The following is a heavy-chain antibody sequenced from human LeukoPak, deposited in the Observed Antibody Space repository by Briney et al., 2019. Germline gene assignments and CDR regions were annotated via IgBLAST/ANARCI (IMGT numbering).Heavy chain of an antibody. D-gene: IGHD6-13*01. Sequence: AASVKVSCKASGYTFTSYGISWVRQAPGQGLEWMGWISPYSGNTNYAQKLQGRVTMTTDTSTSTAYMELRSLRSDDTAVYYCARDENRSSWPNFFDYWGQGTTVTVSS. J-gene: IGHJ4*03. CDR2: ISPYSGNT. V-gene: IGHV1-18*01. CDR3: ARDENRSSWPNFFDY. CDR1: GYTFTSYG.